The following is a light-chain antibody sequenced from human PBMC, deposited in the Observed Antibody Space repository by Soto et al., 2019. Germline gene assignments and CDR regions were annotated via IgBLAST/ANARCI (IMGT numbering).Light chain of an antibody. Sequence: QSVLTQPPSVSGAPGQMVTISCTGSSSNIGAGYYVHWYQQLPGTAPKLLIYGNNNRPSGVPDRFSGSQSGTSASLAITGLQAEDEADYYCQSYDSSLSGSRVFGTGTKVTVL. CDR2: GNN. CDR3: QSYDSSLSGSRV. J-gene: IGLJ1*01. CDR1: SSNIGAGYY. V-gene: IGLV1-40*01.